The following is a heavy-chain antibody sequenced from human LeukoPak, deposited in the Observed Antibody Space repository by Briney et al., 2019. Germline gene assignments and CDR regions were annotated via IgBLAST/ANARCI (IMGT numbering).Heavy chain of an antibody. Sequence: GGSLRLSCTASGFTFSDYAMTWVRQAPGKGLEWVSGMSAIGGSFFYADSLKGRFTISRDNSKNTLYLQINSLRGDDSAVYYCAKDRSSSWYPSYMDVWGKGTTVTVSS. CDR3: AKDRSSSWYPSYMDV. J-gene: IGHJ6*03. D-gene: IGHD6-13*01. CDR1: GFTFSDYA. CDR2: MSAIGGSF. V-gene: IGHV3-23*01.